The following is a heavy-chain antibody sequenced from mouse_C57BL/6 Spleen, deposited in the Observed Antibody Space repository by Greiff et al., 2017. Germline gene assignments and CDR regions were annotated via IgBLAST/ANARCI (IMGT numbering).Heavy chain of an antibody. CDR2: ISSGSSTI. CDR1: GFTFSDYG. CDR3: ARNGEGAYYCDY. D-gene: IGHD1-1*01. Sequence: EVMLVESGGGLVKPGGSLKLSCAASGFTFSDYGMHWVRQAPEKGLEWVAYISSGSSTIYYADTVKGRFTISRDNAKNTLFLQRTRLRSEDTAMYYCARNGEGAYYCDYGGQGTTLTVSS. V-gene: IGHV5-17*01. J-gene: IGHJ2*01.